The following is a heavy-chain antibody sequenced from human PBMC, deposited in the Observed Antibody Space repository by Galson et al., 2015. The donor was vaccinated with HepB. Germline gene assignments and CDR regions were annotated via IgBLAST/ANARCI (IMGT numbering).Heavy chain of an antibody. CDR1: GNTLTELS. V-gene: IGHV1-24*01. CDR2: FDTEESET. Sequence: SVKVSCKVSGNTLTELSMHWVRQTPGKGLEWMGGFDTEESETVYSQKFQGRVTMTEDTSIDTAYMELSSLRSEDTAVYYCVTQNPLYCSTTSCYAWGQGTLVTVSS. J-gene: IGHJ4*02. CDR3: VTQNPLYCSTTSCYA. D-gene: IGHD2-2*01.